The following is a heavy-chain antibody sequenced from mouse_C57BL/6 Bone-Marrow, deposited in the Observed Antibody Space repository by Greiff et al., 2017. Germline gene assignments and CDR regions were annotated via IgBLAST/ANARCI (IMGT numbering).Heavy chain of an antibody. Sequence: QVHVKQSGAELVRPGTSVKVSCKASGYAFTNYLIEWVKQRPGQGLEWIGVINPGSGGTNYNEKFKGKATLTADKSSSPAYMQLSSLTSEDSAVYFCAGGRGYSNLRFAWFAYWGQGTLVTVSA. CDR3: AGGRGYSNLRFAWFAY. J-gene: IGHJ3*01. V-gene: IGHV1-54*01. CDR2: INPGSGGT. CDR1: GYAFTNYL. D-gene: IGHD2-5*01.